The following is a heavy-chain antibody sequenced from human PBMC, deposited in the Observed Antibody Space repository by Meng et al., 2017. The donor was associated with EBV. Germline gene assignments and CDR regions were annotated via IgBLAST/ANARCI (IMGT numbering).Heavy chain of an antibody. D-gene: IGHD3-22*01. V-gene: IGHV1-8*01. CDR3: ARGPYYYDSSGYYYGEFDP. Sequence: QVQPGQAGDKVKKPGASVKVSCKASGYTFTSYDINWVRQATGQGLEWMGWMNPNSGNTGYAQKFQGRVTMTRNTSISTAYMELSSLRSEDTAVYYCARGPYYYDSSGYYYGEFDPWGQGTLVTVSS. CDR2: MNPNSGNT. CDR1: GYTFTSYD. J-gene: IGHJ5*02.